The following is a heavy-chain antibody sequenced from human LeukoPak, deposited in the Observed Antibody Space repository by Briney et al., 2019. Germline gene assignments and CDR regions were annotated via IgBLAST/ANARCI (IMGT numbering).Heavy chain of an antibody. Sequence: KPSETLSLTCTVSGGSISSYYWSWIRQPAGKGLEWIGYIYTSGSTNYNPSLKSRVTISVDTSKNQFSLKLSSVTAADTAVYYCARRAGLRLSSEMDVWGKGTTVTVSS. J-gene: IGHJ6*04. CDR3: ARRAGLRLSSEMDV. D-gene: IGHD3-3*01. V-gene: IGHV4-4*09. CDR2: IYTSGST. CDR1: GGSISSYY.